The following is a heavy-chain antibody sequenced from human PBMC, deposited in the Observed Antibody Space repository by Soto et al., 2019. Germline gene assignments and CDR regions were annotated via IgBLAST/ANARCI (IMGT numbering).Heavy chain of an antibody. CDR3: ARDCSGGSCYPGMDV. CDR1: GFNLNRYT. V-gene: IGHV3-21*01. J-gene: IGHJ6*02. Sequence: GGSLTLSCEPPGFNLNRYTINWVRQAPAKRLEGLSSMSSRGYSFATDAMRGRSTIPGDNAKNSVYLQITSLRAEDTAVYCCARDCSGGSCYPGMDVWGQGTTVTVSS. CDR2: MSSRGYS. D-gene: IGHD2-15*01.